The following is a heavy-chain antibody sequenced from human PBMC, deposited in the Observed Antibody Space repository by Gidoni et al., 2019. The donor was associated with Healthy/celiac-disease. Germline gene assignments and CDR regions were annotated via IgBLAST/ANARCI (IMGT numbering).Heavy chain of an antibody. CDR2: IYYSGST. J-gene: IGHJ4*02. Sequence: QLQLQESGPGLVTPSETLSLTCTVSGGSISSSSYYWGWIRQPPGKGLEWIGSIYYSGSTYYNPSLKSRVTISVDTSKNQFSLKLSSVTAADTAVYYCARYCSGGSCYVDYWGQGTLVTVSS. V-gene: IGHV4-39*01. CDR1: GGSISSSSYY. D-gene: IGHD2-15*01. CDR3: ARYCSGGSCYVDY.